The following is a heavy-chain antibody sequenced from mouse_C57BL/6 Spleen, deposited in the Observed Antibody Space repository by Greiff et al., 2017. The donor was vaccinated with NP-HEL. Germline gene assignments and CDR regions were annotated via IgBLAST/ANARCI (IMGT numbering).Heavy chain of an antibody. CDR2: ISGGGGNT. Sequence: EVKVEESGGGLVKPGGSLKLSCAASGFTFSSYTMSWVRQTPEKRLEWVATISGGGGNTYYPDSVKGRFTISRDNAKNTLYLQMSSLRSEDTALYYCARHSHTTVVATDAMDYWGQGTSVTVSS. CDR3: ARHSHTTVVATDAMDY. D-gene: IGHD1-1*01. J-gene: IGHJ4*01. CDR1: GFTFSSYT. V-gene: IGHV5-9*01.